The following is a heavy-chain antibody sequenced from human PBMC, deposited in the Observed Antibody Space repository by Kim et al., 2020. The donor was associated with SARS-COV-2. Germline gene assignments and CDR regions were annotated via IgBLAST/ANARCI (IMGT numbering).Heavy chain of an antibody. CDR3: TSLETTDT. CDR1: GYNLFEFT. D-gene: IGHD3-3*01. V-gene: IGHV1-24*01. Sequence: ASVKVSCKASGYNLFEFTMHWVRQAPGKGLEWMGSFDPEHDEVIYAQQFQGRLSLTEDSSTDTVYMDLSSLRSEDTAVYYCTSLETTDTWGQGSLVTVSS. CDR2: FDPEHDEV. J-gene: IGHJ5*02.